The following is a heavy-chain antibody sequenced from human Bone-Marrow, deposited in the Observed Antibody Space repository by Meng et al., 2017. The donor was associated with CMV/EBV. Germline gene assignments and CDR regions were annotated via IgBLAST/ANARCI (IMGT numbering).Heavy chain of an antibody. D-gene: IGHD3-10*01. CDR1: GFTFSSYD. J-gene: IGHJ4*02. Sequence: GGSLRLSCAACGFTFSSYDMHWVRQATGKGLEWVSAIGTAGDTYYPGSVKGQFTISRENAKNTVNLQMNSLRVEDTAVYFCARELGAFNSGNFDYWGQGTLVTVSS. CDR3: ARELGAFNSGNFDY. V-gene: IGHV3-13*03. CDR2: IGTAGDT.